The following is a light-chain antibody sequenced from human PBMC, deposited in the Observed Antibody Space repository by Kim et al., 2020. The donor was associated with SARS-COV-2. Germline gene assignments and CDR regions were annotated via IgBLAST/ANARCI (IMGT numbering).Light chain of an antibody. V-gene: IGLV3-1*01. Sequence: SYELTQPPSVSVSPGQTARITCSGDKLGDKYAFWYQQKPGQSPVLVMFQHDKRPSGISQRFSGSNSGNTAILTISGTRTIDEADYYCQAWDSSAAVFGGGTQLTVL. CDR2: QHD. CDR1: KLGDKY. J-gene: IGLJ2*01. CDR3: QAWDSSAAV.